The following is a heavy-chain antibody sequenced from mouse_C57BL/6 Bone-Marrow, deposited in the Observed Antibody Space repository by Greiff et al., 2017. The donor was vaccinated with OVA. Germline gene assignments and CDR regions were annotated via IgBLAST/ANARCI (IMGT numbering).Heavy chain of an antibody. V-gene: IGHV7-3*01. CDR3: ARDSWYFDV. J-gene: IGHJ1*03. CDR1: GFTFTDYY. CDR2: IRNKANGYTS. Sequence: EVKVVESGGGLVQPGGSLSLSCAASGFTFTDYYMSWVRQPPGKALEWLGFIRNKANGYTSEYSATVKGRFTISRDNSQSILYLQMNALRAEDSATYYCARDSWYFDVWGTGTTVTVSS.